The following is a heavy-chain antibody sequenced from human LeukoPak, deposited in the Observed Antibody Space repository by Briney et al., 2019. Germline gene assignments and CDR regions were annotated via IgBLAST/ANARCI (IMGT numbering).Heavy chain of an antibody. CDR2: IYTSGST. D-gene: IGHD6-13*01. V-gene: IGHV4-4*07. Sequence: SETLPLTCTVSGGSISSYYWSWIRQPAGKGLEWIGRIYTSGSTNYNPSLKSRVTMSVDTSKNQFSLKLSSVAAADTAVYYCARDSRVGSSWRPNYFDYWGQGTLVTVSS. CDR1: GGSISSYY. CDR3: ARDSRVGSSWRPNYFDY. J-gene: IGHJ4*02.